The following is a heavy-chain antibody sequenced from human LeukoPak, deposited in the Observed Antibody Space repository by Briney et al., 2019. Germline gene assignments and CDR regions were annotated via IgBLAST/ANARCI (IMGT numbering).Heavy chain of an antibody. V-gene: IGHV4-59*01. Sequence: SSETLSLTCTVSGGSISSYYWSWIRQPPGKGLEWIGYIYYSGSTNYNPSLKSRVTISVDTSKNQFSLKLSSVTAADTAVYYCARDGYSGFDYWGQETLVTVSS. CDR3: ARDGYSGFDY. J-gene: IGHJ4*02. CDR1: GGSISSYY. CDR2: IYYSGST. D-gene: IGHD5-24*01.